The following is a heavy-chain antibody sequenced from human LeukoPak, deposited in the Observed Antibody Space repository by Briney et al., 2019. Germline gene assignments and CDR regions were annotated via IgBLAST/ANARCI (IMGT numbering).Heavy chain of an antibody. CDR2: ISSSSSYI. D-gene: IGHD6-13*01. CDR3: ARCTRAAAGHPYPDY. CDR1: GFTFSSYS. Sequence: PGGSLRLSCAASGFTFSSYSMNWVRQAPGKGLEWVSSISSSSSYIYYADSVKGRFTISRDNAKNSLYLQMNSLRAEDTAVYYCARCTRAAAGHPYPDYWGQGTLVTVSS. J-gene: IGHJ4*02. V-gene: IGHV3-21*01.